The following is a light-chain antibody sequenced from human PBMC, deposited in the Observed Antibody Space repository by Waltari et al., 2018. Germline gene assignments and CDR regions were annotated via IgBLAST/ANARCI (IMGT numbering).Light chain of an antibody. CDR1: SSDVGGYNY. Sequence: QSALTQPRSVSGSPGQSVTISCTGTSSDVGGYNYVSWYHQHPGKAPKLMIYDVSKRPSGVPDRFSGSKSGNTAALTSSGLQAEDEADYYCCSYAGSFVVFGGGTKLTVL. CDR2: DVS. V-gene: IGLV2-11*01. CDR3: CSYAGSFVV. J-gene: IGLJ2*01.